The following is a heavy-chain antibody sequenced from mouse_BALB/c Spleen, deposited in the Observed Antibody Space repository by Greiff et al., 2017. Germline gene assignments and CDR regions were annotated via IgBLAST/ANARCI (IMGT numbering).Heavy chain of an antibody. CDR2: ISNLAYSI. D-gene: IGHD3-1*01. CDR1: GFTFSDYG. CDR3: ARDPGGYAMDY. V-gene: IGHV5-15*02. J-gene: IGHJ4*01. Sequence: DVKLVESGAGLVQPGGSRKLSCAASGFTFSDYGMAWVRQAPGKGPEWVAFISNLAYSIYYADTVTGRFTFTRENAKNTLYLEVGSLRSEDTTMYYCARDPGGYAMDYWGQGTSVTVSS.